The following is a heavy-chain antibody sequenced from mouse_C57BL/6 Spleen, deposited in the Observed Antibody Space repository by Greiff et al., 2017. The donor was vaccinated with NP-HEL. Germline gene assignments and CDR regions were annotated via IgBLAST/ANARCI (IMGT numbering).Heavy chain of an antibody. CDR1: GYTFTSYW. D-gene: IGHD2-3*01. CDR2: IYPSDSET. J-gene: IGHJ1*03. Sequence: VQLQQPGAELVRPGSSVKLSCKASGYTFTSYWMDWVKQRPGQGLEWIGNIYPSDSETHYNQKFKDKATLTVDKSSSTAYMQLSSLTSEDSAVYYCARDDGYSYWYFDVWGTGTTVTVSS. CDR3: ARDDGYSYWYFDV. V-gene: IGHV1-61*01.